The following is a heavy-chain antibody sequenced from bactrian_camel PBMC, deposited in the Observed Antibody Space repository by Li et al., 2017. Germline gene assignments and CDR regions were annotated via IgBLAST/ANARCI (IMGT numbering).Heavy chain of an antibody. CDR2: HYTGTATT. J-gene: IGHJ4*01. Sequence: HVQLVESGGGSAQAGGSLTLSCGASGSIYGDACMGWFRQAPGKERAAVAAHYTGTATTYVADSVKGRFTLSKDGAKNTLYLQMNSLKPEDTAMYYCAADPSFSCSTYCSGHNCAYYYSLKGQGTQVTVS. D-gene: IGHD2*01. CDR1: GSIYGDAC. V-gene: IGHV3S1*01.